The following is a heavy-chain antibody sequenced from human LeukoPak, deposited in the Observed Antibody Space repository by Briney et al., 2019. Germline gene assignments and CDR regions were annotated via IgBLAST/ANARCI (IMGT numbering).Heavy chain of an antibody. CDR3: ARDHGGDTAMVPALDY. CDR2: INPSGGST. D-gene: IGHD5-18*01. V-gene: IGHV1-46*01. Sequence: ASVKVSCKASGYTFTSYYIHWVRQPPGQGLEWMGIINPSGGSTSYAQKFQGRVTMTRDTSTSTVYMELSSLRSEDTAVYYRARDHGGDTAMVPALDYWGQGTLVTVSS. J-gene: IGHJ4*02. CDR1: GYTFTSYY.